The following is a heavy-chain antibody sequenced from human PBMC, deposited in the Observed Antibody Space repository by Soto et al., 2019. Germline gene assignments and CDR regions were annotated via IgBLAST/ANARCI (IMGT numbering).Heavy chain of an antibody. CDR3: TTASKCAGGSRKPLPYNY. D-gene: IGHD5-18*01. Sequence: ASVQVSCTSSGYIFPDYYLHWVGPAPGQELEWMGWMNPGSGHTEYAEKFQGRVTMTRDTYITTAYMEQTTLSYENTVMYYATTASKCAGGSRKPLPYNYWGQGTLVIVSS. CDR1: GYIFPDYY. J-gene: IGHJ4*02. V-gene: IGHV1-2*02. CDR2: MNPGSGHT.